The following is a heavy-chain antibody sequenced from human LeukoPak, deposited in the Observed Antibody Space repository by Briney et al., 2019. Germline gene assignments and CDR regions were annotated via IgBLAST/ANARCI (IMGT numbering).Heavy chain of an antibody. V-gene: IGHV1-2*02. CDR3: ARNKEGKSLDY. Sequence: ASVKVSCKAFGYTLTGYYIHWVRQAPGQGLEWMGWINPSSGGTNYAQKFQGRVTMTRDTSISTAYMELSRLRFDDTAVYYCARNKEGKSLDYWGQGTLVTVSS. CDR1: GYTLTGYY. J-gene: IGHJ4*02. CDR2: INPSSGGT.